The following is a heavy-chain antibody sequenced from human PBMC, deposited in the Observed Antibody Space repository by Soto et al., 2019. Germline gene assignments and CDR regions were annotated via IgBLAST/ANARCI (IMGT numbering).Heavy chain of an antibody. CDR1: GVTFSSYA. CDR2: INGGGDSA. J-gene: IGHJ4*02. V-gene: IGHV3-23*01. Sequence: EVQLLESGEALAQPGGSLRLSCAASGVTFSSYAMTWVRQAPVKGLERVALINGGGDSAYYADSVKGRFTISRDHFTTLLFLQMNNLRCEDTAVYYCARGATIDYWGQGTLVTVSS. CDR3: ARGATIDY.